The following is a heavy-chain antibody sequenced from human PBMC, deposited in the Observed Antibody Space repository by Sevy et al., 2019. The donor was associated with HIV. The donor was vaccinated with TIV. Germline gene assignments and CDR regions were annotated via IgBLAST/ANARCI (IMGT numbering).Heavy chain of an antibody. V-gene: IGHV2-5*02. Sequence: SGPTLVKPTQTLTLTCTFSGFSLSTSGVGVGWIRQPPGKALEWLALIYWDDDKRYSPSLKSRLTITKDTSKNHVVLTMTNMDPVDTATYYCAHTTYMVRGVIVWFDPWGQGTLVTVSS. D-gene: IGHD3-10*01. CDR3: AHTTYMVRGVIVWFDP. J-gene: IGHJ5*02. CDR2: IYWDDDK. CDR1: GFSLSTSGVG.